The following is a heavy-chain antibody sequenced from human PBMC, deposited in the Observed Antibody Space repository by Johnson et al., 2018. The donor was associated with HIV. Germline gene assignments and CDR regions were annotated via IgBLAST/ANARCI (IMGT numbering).Heavy chain of an antibody. CDR3: AMDGLSSAFDI. J-gene: IGHJ3*02. CDR2: ISYDGSKK. V-gene: IGHV3-30*14. CDR1: GFTFRSYA. D-gene: IGHD2-2*03. Sequence: QVQLMESGGGVVQPGGSLRLPCAGPGFTFRSYAMQWVRQAPGKGLEWVAVISYDGSKKYYADSVKGRFTITRDNSKNTLYLQVNSLRAEETAVYYCAMDGLSSAFDIWGQGTMVTVSS.